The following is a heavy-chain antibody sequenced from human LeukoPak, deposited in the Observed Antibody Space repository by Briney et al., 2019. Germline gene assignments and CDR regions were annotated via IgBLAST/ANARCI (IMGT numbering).Heavy chain of an antibody. J-gene: IGHJ3*02. CDR2: INPNSGGT. V-gene: IGHV1-2*04. Sequence: EASAKVSCKASGYTFTGYYMHWGRQAPGQGLEWMGWINPNSGGTNYAQKFQDWVTMTRDTSISTAYMELSRLRSDDTAVYYCARSIAAAGTGAFDIWGQGTMVTVSS. CDR3: ARSIAAAGTGAFDI. D-gene: IGHD6-13*01. CDR1: GYTFTGYY.